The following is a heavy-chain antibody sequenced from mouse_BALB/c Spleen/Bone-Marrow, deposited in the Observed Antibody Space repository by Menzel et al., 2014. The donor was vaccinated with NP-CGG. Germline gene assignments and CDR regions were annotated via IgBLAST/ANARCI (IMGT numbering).Heavy chain of an antibody. CDR1: GFDFRRYW. CDR3: ARGSYYGHLDY. V-gene: IGHV4-1*02. Sequence: EVKVIESGGGLVQPGGSLKLSCAASGFDFRRYWMSWVRQAPGKGLQWIGEINPDSRTINYTPSLKDKFIISRDNAKNTLYLQRTKVRSEDTALYYCARGSYYGHLDYWGQGTTLTVSS. D-gene: IGHD2-1*01. J-gene: IGHJ2*01. CDR2: INPDSRTI.